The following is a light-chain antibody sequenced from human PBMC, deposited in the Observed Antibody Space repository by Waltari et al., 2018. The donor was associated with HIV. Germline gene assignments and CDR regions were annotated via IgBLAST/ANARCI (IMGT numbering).Light chain of an antibody. J-gene: IGLJ3*02. CDR2: GNI. CDR1: SSNIGAGYD. V-gene: IGLV1-40*01. CDR3: QSYDSTVNDWV. Sequence: QSGLTQPPSVSGAPGQRVTISCTGSSSNIGAGYDVHWYRQFPGTAPKLLIYGNINRPSGVPDRFSGSKSGTSASLAITGLQVEDEADYYCQSYDSTVNDWVFGGGTKLTVL.